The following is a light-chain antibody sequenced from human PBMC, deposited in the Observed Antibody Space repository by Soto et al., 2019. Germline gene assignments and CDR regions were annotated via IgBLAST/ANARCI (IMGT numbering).Light chain of an antibody. CDR1: QSVSSY. V-gene: IGKV3-11*01. J-gene: IGKJ4*01. CDR2: DGT. Sequence: ETVLTQSPATLSLSPGKRATLSCRASQSVSSYLAWYQQKPGQAPRLLIYDGTSRATGVPARFSGTGSGTDFTLTISSLEPEDFAVYFCQQRSNWPRGTFGGGTKVEI. CDR3: QQRSNWPRGT.